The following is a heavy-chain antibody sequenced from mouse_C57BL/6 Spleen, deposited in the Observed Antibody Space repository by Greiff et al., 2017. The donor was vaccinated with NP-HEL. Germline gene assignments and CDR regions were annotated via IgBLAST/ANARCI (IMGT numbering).Heavy chain of an antibody. D-gene: IGHD6-1*01. CDR1: GYTFTSYW. Sequence: QVQLQQPGAELVKPGASVKLSCKASGYTFTSYWMHWVKQRPGQGLEWIGMINPNSGSTNYNEKFKSKATLTVDTSSSTAYMQLNNLTSEDSAVYYCAGNYAMDYWGQGTTVTVSS. V-gene: IGHV1-64*01. J-gene: IGHJ4*01. CDR2: INPNSGST. CDR3: AGNYAMDY.